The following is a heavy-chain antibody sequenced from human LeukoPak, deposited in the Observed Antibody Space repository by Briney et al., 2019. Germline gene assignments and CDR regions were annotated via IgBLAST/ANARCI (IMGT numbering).Heavy chain of an antibody. J-gene: IGHJ4*02. D-gene: IGHD6-19*01. Sequence: PGGSLRLSCAASGFTFSSYAMSWVRQAPGKGLEWVSAISGSGGSTHYADSVKGRFTISRDNSKNTLYLQMNSLRAEDTAVYYCAKGRGKAVAGTSFSYWGQGTLVTVSS. V-gene: IGHV3-23*01. CDR1: GFTFSSYA. CDR2: ISGSGGST. CDR3: AKGRGKAVAGTSFSY.